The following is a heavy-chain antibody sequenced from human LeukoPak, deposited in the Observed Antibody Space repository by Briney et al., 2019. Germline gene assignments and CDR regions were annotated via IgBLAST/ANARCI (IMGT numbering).Heavy chain of an antibody. J-gene: IGHJ4*02. CDR3: ASSPRGAENFDY. CDR1: GGSISSSNW. D-gene: IGHD3-16*01. V-gene: IGHV4-4*02. CDR2: IYHSGST. Sequence: PSETLSLTCAVSGGSISSSNWWSWVRQPPGKGLEWIGEIYHSGSTNYNPSLKSRVTISVDTSKNQFSLKLSSVTAADTAVYYCASSPRGAENFDYWGQGTLVTVSS.